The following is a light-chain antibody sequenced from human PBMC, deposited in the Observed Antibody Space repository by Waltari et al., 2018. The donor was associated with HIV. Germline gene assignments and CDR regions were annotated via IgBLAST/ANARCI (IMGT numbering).Light chain of an antibody. Sequence: QAVVTQEPSLTVSPGGTVTLTCGSTTGAVTSGHYPYWFQQKPGQAPRTLIYDTNNKHSWRPARFSGSLLGGRAALTLPGAQPEDEAEYYCLLSYSGARPHVVFGGGTKLTVL. V-gene: IGLV7-46*01. J-gene: IGLJ2*01. CDR1: TGAVTSGHY. CDR3: LLSYSGARPHVV. CDR2: DTN.